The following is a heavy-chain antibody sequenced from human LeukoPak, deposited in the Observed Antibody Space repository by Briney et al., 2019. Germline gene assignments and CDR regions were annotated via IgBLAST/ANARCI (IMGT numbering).Heavy chain of an antibody. J-gene: IGHJ4*02. V-gene: IGHV3-30*18. CDR3: AKDHGDYFDY. D-gene: IGHD4-17*01. CDR2: ISYDGGNK. Sequence: GGSLRLSCAASGFTFSSYWMSWVRQAPGKGLEWVAVISYDGGNKYYADSVKGRFTISRDNSKNTLYLQMNSLRAEDTAVYYCAKDHGDYFDYWGQGTLVTVSS. CDR1: GFTFSSYW.